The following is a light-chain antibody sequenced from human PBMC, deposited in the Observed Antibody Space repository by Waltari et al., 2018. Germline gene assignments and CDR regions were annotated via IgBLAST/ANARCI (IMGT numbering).Light chain of an antibody. Sequence: EVVLTQSPGPLSLSPGERATLSCRASQSIGRTLTWYQQKPGQSPRLLMYGASIRAAGIPDRFSGSGSGTDFILTITRLEPEDFAVYYCQHYERLPVTFGQGTKVEIK. CDR3: QHYERLPVT. CDR1: QSIGRT. J-gene: IGKJ1*01. V-gene: IGKV3-20*01. CDR2: GAS.